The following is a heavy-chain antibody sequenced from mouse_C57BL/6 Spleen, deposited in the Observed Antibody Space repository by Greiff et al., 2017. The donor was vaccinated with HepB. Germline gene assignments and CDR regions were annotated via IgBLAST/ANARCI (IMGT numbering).Heavy chain of an antibody. CDR3: ATPYYYGSSPWFAY. J-gene: IGHJ3*01. Sequence: QVQLQQPGAELVKPGASVKVSCKASGYTFTSYWMHWVKQRPGQGLEWIGRIHPSDSDTNYNQKFKGKATLTVDKSSSTAYMQLSSLTSEDSAVYYCATPYYYGSSPWFAYWGQGTLVTVSA. CDR1: GYTFTSYW. CDR2: IHPSDSDT. V-gene: IGHV1-74*01. D-gene: IGHD1-1*01.